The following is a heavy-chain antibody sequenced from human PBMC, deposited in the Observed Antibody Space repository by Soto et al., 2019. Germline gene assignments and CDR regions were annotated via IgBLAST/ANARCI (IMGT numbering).Heavy chain of an antibody. D-gene: IGHD5-12*01. Sequence: TLSLTCTVSGGSISSGGYYWSWIRQHPGKGLEWIGYIYYSGSTYYNPSLKSRVTISVDTSKNQFSLKLSSVTAADTAVYYCANIVAKYYFDYWGQGTLVTVSS. J-gene: IGHJ4*02. CDR3: ANIVAKYYFDY. CDR1: GGSISSGGYY. CDR2: IYYSGST. V-gene: IGHV4-31*03.